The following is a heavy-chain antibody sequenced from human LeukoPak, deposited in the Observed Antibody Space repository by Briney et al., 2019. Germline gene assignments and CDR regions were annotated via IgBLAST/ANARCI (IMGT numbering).Heavy chain of an antibody. CDR3: TTERPRGKQVYFQH. CDR2: ISSSGSTI. D-gene: IGHD6-13*01. J-gene: IGHJ1*01. Sequence: GGSLRLSCAASGFTFSDYYMSWIRQAPGKGLEWVSYISSSGSTIYYAAPVKGRFTISRDNSKNTPYLQMNSLKTGDTAVYYCTTERPRGKQVYFQHWGQGTLVTVSS. CDR1: GFTFSDYY. V-gene: IGHV3-11*01.